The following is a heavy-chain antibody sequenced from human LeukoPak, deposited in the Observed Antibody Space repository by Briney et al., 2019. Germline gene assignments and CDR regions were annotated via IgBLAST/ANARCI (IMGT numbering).Heavy chain of an antibody. CDR1: GGSISSGRYY. D-gene: IGHD6-19*01. Sequence: SQTLSRTCTVSGGSISSGRYYWSWIRQPAGKGVEWIGRIYTSGSTNYNPSLKSRVTISVDTSKNQFSLKLSSVTAADTAVYYCARISSGWYVGLDYWGQGTLVTVSS. V-gene: IGHV4-61*02. J-gene: IGHJ4*02. CDR3: ARISSGWYVGLDY. CDR2: IYTSGST.